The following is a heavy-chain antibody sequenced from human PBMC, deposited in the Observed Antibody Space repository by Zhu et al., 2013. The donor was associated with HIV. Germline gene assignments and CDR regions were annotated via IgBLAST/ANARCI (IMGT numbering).Heavy chain of an antibody. Sequence: QVQLVQSGAEVKKPGASVKVSCKASGYTFTSYGISWVRQAPGQGLEWMGWISAYNGNTNYAQKLQGRVTMTTDTSTSTAYMELRSLRSDDTAVYYCARVVRADIVVVPAAIEFDYWGQGTLVTVSS. V-gene: IGHV1-18*04. CDR1: GYTFTSYG. CDR3: ARVVRADIVVVPAAIEFDY. D-gene: IGHD2-2*02. CDR2: ISAYNGNT. J-gene: IGHJ4*02.